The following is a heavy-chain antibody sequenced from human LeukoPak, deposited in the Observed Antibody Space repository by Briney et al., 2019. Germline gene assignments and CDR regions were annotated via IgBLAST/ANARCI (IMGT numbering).Heavy chain of an antibody. CDR2: ISDSGDTT. CDR3: ARAPGEGWFDP. J-gene: IGHJ5*02. V-gene: IGHV3-23*01. D-gene: IGHD4-17*01. CDR1: GFTFSTYV. Sequence: GGSLRLSCAASGFTFSTYVMSWVRQAPGKGLEWVSSISDSGDTTYYADSVKGRFTISRDNAKNSLYLQMNSLRAEDTALYYCARAPGEGWFDPWGQGTLVTVSS.